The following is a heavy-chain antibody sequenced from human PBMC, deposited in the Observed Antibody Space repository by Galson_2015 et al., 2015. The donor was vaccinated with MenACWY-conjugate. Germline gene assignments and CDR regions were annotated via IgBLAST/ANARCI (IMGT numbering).Heavy chain of an antibody. D-gene: IGHD6-6*01. CDR3: AKVGGMGSSSFVLKHALDV. CDR2: ISYHGSYK. V-gene: IGHV3-30*18. J-gene: IGHJ6*02. Sequence: SLRLSCAASGFSFSDYGIHWVRQAPGKGLEWVAVISYHGSYKFYGDSVKGRFTISRDNSMNTLYLQMNSLRPEDTAVYYCAKVGGMGSSSFVLKHALDVWGQGTTVTVSS. CDR1: GFSFSDYG.